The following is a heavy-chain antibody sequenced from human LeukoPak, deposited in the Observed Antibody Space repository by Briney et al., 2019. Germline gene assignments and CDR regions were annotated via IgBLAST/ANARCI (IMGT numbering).Heavy chain of an antibody. Sequence: GESLKISCKGPGYSFTSCWIAWVRQMPGKRLEWMGIIYPGDSDTRYSPSFQGQVTISADKSISTAYLQWSSLKASDTAMYYCARSGITYGSDYWGQGTLVTVSS. CDR3: ARSGITYGSDY. D-gene: IGHD5-18*01. CDR1: GYSFTSCW. J-gene: IGHJ4*02. CDR2: IYPGDSDT. V-gene: IGHV5-51*01.